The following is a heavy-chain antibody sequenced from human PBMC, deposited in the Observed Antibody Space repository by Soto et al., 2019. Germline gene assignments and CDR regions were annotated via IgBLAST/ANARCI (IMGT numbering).Heavy chain of an antibody. D-gene: IGHD6-19*01. J-gene: IGHJ4*02. CDR3: SRDWEQWLVRFDY. V-gene: IGHV3-48*02. CDR1: GFTCSSYS. CDR2: ISSSSSTI. Sequence: EVQLVESGGGLVQPGGSLRLSCAASGFTCSSYSMNWVRQAPGKGLEWVSYISSSSSTIYYADSVKGRFTISRDKAKNSLYLQMNSLRDEDTAVYYCSRDWEQWLVRFDYWGQGTLVTVSS.